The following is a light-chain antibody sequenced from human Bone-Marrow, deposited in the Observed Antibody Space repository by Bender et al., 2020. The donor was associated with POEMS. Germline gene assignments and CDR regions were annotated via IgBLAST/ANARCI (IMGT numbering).Light chain of an antibody. CDR1: SSNIGAHA. CDR2: SSH. CDR3: CSYAGTTTHWV. Sequence: QSVLTQPPSASGTPGQRVTISCSGGSSNIGAHAVNWYQHLPGTAPKLLIYSSHRRPSEVPDRFSGSKSGHTASLTISGLQAEDEADYYCCSYAGTTTHWVFGGGTKLTVL. J-gene: IGLJ3*02. V-gene: IGLV1-44*01.